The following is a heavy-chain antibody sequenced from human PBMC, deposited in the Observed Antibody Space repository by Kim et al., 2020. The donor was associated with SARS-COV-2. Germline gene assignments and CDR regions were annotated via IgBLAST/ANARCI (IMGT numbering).Heavy chain of an antibody. D-gene: IGHD1-1*01. CDR3: ARDRSANNWNDVSNYYFDY. Sequence: SETLSLTCDVSGDSISGFYWSWIRQPPGRGLEWIGYVYYSGSTRYNPSLKSRVTISIDTPRKQFSLKLNSVTAADTAAYYCARDRSANNWNDVSNYYFDYGGQGTLVTVSS. CDR2: VYYSGST. CDR1: GDSISGFY. J-gene: IGHJ4*02. V-gene: IGHV4-59*01.